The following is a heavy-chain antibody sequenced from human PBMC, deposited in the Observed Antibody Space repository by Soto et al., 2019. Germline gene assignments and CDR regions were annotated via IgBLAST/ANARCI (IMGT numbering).Heavy chain of an antibody. V-gene: IGHV4-39*01. CDR1: GGSISSISSY. D-gene: IGHD3-10*01. CDR2: VYYSGST. J-gene: IGHJ6*02. CDR3: ARQSEYYYASGRAAPLYGMDV. Sequence: PSETLSLTCTVSGGSISSISSYWGWIRQPPGKGLEWIGNVYYSGSTYSNQSLKSRLTISADTSKNQFSLKLSSVTAADTAVYFCARQSEYYYASGRAAPLYGMDVWGQGTTVTVS.